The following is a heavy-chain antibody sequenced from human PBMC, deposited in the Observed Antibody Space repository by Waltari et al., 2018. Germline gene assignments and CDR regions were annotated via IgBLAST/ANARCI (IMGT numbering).Heavy chain of an antibody. CDR1: GVSTTSKRHY. CDR3: ATYIGASVGTAAFDV. J-gene: IGHJ3*01. CDR2: VSYSGTT. V-gene: IGHV4-39*01. D-gene: IGHD5-12*01. Sequence: QLQLQESGPRLVRPSETLSPICRVSGVSTTSKRHYWAWIRQSPGQGLGWIGTVSYSGTTYISPSLKSRVSVSRDTSKNQVSLILGSVTAADMAVYYCATYIGASVGTAAFDVWGQGTMVTVSS.